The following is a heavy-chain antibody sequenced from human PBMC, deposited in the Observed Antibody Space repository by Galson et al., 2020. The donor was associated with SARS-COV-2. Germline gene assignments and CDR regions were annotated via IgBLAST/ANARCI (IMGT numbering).Heavy chain of an antibody. CDR2: IWYDGSNK. V-gene: IGHV3-33*01. Sequence: TRGSLRLSCEASGFTFSTYGMDWVRQAPGKGLEWVAVIWYDGSNKYYADSVKVRFTISRDNSKNTLYLQMNSLRAEDTAVYYCARGRSSHAFDIWGQGTMVTVSS. CDR1: GFTFSTYG. J-gene: IGHJ3*02. CDR3: ARGRSSHAFDI. D-gene: IGHD3-10*01.